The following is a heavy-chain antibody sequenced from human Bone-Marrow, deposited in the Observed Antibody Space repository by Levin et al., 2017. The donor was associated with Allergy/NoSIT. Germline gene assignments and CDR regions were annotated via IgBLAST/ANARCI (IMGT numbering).Heavy chain of an antibody. CDR2: IPNSDSYT. V-gene: IGHV3-21*01. CDR3: AREDGYCTGGVCYPGAFTV. J-gene: IGHJ3*01. Sequence: GESLKISCAASGFIFSDYSMTWVRQAPGKGLEWVSFIPNSDSYTYYADSVKGRFTISRDNAKSSVYLQMNSLRADDTAVYYCAREDGYCTGGVCYPGAFTVWGQGTMVTVSS. CDR1: GFIFSDYS. D-gene: IGHD2-8*02.